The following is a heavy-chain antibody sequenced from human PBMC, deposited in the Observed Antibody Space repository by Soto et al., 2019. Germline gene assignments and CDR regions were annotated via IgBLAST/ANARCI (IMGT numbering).Heavy chain of an antibody. V-gene: IGHV4-34*01. CDR2: INHSGST. CDR3: ARGRGLGFGELHTSWRGSRPNYYYYMDV. D-gene: IGHD3-10*01. CDR1: GGSFSGYY. J-gene: IGHJ6*03. Sequence: SETLSLTCAVYGGSFSGYYWSWIRQPPGKGLEWIGEINHSGSTNYNPSLKSRVTISVDTSKNQFSLKLSSVTAADTAVYYCARGRGLGFGELHTSWRGSRPNYYYYMDVWGKGTTVTVSS.